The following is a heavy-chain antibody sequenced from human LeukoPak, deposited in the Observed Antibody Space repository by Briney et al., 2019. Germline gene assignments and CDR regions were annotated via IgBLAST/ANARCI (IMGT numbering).Heavy chain of an antibody. CDR1: GGSISSYY. Sequence: SETLSLTCTVSGGSISSYYWSWIRQPPGKGLEWIGYIYYSGSTYYNPSLKSRVTISVDTSKNQFSLKLSSVTAADTAVYYCASQIQDVYYDSSGSPLDYWGQGTLVTVSS. V-gene: IGHV4-59*08. CDR3: ASQIQDVYYDSSGSPLDY. D-gene: IGHD3-22*01. CDR2: IYYSGST. J-gene: IGHJ4*02.